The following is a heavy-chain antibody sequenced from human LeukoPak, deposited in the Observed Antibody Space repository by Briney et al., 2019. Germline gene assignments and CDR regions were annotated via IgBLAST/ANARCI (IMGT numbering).Heavy chain of an antibody. CDR1: GYTFTVYY. D-gene: IGHD4-17*01. CDR3: ARETTVGDFDI. Sequence: GASLRVSSTASGYTFTVYYMHWVRPAPGQGLGWRGWINPNGGGSNYAQKFQGTVNMPRDKSNSTAYMELSRLRSDDTAVYYCARETTVGDFDIWGQGTMVTVSS. CDR2: INPNGGGS. V-gene: IGHV1-2*02. J-gene: IGHJ3*02.